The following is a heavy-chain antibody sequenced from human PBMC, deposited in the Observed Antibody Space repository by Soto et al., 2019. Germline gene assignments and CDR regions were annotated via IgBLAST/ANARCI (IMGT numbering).Heavy chain of an antibody. CDR1: GGSISSGGYY. CDR2: IYYSGST. D-gene: IGHD6-13*01. Sequence: PSETLSLTCTVSGGSISSGGYYWSWIRQHPGKGLEWIGYIYYSGSTYYNPSLKSRVTISVDTSKNQFSLKLSSVTAADTAVYYCARASTYSSSWYVARWFDPWGQGTLVTVSS. CDR3: ARASTYSSSWYVARWFDP. J-gene: IGHJ5*02. V-gene: IGHV4-31*03.